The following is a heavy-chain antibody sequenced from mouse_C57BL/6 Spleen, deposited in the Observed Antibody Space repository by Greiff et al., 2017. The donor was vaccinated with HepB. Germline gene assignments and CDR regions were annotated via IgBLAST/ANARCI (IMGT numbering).Heavy chain of an antibody. J-gene: IGHJ3*01. CDR2: IYPGDGDT. CDR1: GYAFSSSW. V-gene: IGHV1-82*01. CDR3: ARWGDYYGSSQFAY. Sequence: QVQLKQSGPELVKPGASVKISCKASGYAFSSSWMNWVKQRPGKGLEWIGRIYPGDGDTNYNGKFKGKATLTADKSSSTAYMQLSSLTSEDSAVYFCARWGDYYGSSQFAYWGQGTLVTVSA. D-gene: IGHD1-1*01.